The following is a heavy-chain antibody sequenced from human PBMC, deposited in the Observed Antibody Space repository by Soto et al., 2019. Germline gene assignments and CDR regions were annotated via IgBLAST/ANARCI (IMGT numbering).Heavy chain of an antibody. V-gene: IGHV5-10-1*01. J-gene: IGHJ6*02. CDR1: GYSFTTHW. CDR3: ARRLSGPKEEYNAYYFYGLDV. D-gene: IGHD1-1*01. Sequence: GESLKISCQGSGYSFTTHWITWVRQTPGKGREWMGRIDPSNSYINYSPSFQGHVTISVDRSISTSYLQCSRLAASDNALYYCARRLSGPKEEYNAYYFYGLDVWGQGTKVTVSS. CDR2: IDPSNSYI.